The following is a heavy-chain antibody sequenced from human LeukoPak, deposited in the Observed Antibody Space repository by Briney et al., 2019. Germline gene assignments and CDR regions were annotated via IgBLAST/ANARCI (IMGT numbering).Heavy chain of an antibody. D-gene: IGHD6-19*01. J-gene: IGHJ4*02. V-gene: IGHV3-30*02. Sequence: PGGPLRPSCAASGFAFSSYGMHWVRQAPGKGLEWVAFIRYDGSNKYYADSVKGRFTISRDNSKNTLYLQMNSLRAEDTAVYYCAKGTSSGWYFDYWGQGTLVTVSS. CDR3: AKGTSSGWYFDY. CDR1: GFAFSSYG. CDR2: IRYDGSNK.